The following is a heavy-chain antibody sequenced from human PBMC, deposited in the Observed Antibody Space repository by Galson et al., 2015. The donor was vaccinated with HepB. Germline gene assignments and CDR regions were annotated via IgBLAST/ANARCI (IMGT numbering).Heavy chain of an antibody. CDR1: GFTLRNYW. CDR2: INADGSEK. J-gene: IGHJ4*02. V-gene: IGHV3-7*01. Sequence: SLRLSCAASGFTLRNYWMSWVRQAPGKGLEWVANINADGSEKYYVDSVRDRFTISRDNAENSVSLQMNSLRAEDTAVYYCARARRHSTPDPHHFDYWGQGSLVTVPS. D-gene: IGHD6-13*01. CDR3: ARARRHSTPDPHHFDY.